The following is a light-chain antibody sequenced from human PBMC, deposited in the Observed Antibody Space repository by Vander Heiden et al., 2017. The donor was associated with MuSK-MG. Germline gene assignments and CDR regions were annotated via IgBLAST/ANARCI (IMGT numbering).Light chain of an antibody. CDR3: QHLNTYPYT. J-gene: IGKJ2*01. V-gene: IGKV1-9*01. CDR2: AAS. CDR1: QGISSK. Sequence: DIQMTQSPSFLSASVGDRVTISCRASQGISSKLAWYQQYSGKAPKLLFYAASSLQSGVPSRFSGSGSGTEFTLTISRLQPEDFATYYCQHLNTYPYTFGQGTKLEIK.